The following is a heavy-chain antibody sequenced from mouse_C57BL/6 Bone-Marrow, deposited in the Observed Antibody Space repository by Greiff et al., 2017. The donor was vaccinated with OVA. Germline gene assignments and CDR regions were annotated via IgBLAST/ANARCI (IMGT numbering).Heavy chain of an antibody. D-gene: IGHD1-1*01. CDR1: GYTFTSYG. J-gene: IGHJ1*03. Sequence: EVMLVESGAELVRPGSSVKMSCKPSGYTFTSYGINWVKQRPGQGLEWIGYIYIGNGYTEYNEKFKGKATLTSDTSSSTAYMQLSSLTSEDSAIYFCARRRGYGSSYSYFDVWGTGTTVTVSS. CDR2: IYIGNGYT. V-gene: IGHV1-58*01. CDR3: ARRRGYGSSYSYFDV.